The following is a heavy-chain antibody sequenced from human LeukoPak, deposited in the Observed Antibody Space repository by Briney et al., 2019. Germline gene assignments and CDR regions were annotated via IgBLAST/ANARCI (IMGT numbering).Heavy chain of an antibody. V-gene: IGHV3-30*03. D-gene: IGHD3-10*01. J-gene: IGHJ4*02. Sequence: GGSLRLSCAASGFTFSSYGMHWVRQAPGKGLEWVAVISSDGIDEYYGDSVKGRFTISRDNSKNTLYLQMNSLRAEDTAVYYCARENDYGSGDYWGQGTLVTVSS. CDR2: ISSDGIDE. CDR3: ARENDYGSGDY. CDR1: GFTFSSYG.